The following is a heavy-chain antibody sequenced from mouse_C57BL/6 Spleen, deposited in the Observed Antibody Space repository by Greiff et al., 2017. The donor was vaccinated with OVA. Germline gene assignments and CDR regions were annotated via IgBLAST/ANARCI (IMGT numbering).Heavy chain of an antibody. D-gene: IGHD1-1*01. CDR1: GYSFTSYW. V-gene: IGHV1-42*01. CDR3: ARPDYYGKGYYLDY. CDR2: INPSTGGT. J-gene: IGHJ2*01. Sequence: EVQLQQPGAELVKPGASVKLSCKASGYSFTSYWMNWVKQRPERGLEWIGEINPSTGGTTYNEKFKAKATLTVDKSSSTAYMQLKSLTSEDSAVYYCARPDYYGKGYYLDYWGQGTTLTVSS.